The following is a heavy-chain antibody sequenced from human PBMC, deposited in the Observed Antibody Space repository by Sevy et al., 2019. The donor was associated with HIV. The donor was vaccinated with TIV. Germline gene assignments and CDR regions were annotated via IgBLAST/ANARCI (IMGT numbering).Heavy chain of an antibody. CDR2: IYYSGRT. J-gene: IGHJ6*02. Sequence: SETLSLTCTVSGGSISSSSYYWGWIRQPTGKGLEWIGSIYYSGRTYYNPSLKSRVTISVDTTKNQCSRKLSSVTATDTAVYYCARRPDIAAAGIPIDGYYYYGMDVWGQGTTVTVSS. D-gene: IGHD6-13*01. CDR1: GGSISSSSYY. CDR3: ARRPDIAAAGIPIDGYYYYGMDV. V-gene: IGHV4-39*01.